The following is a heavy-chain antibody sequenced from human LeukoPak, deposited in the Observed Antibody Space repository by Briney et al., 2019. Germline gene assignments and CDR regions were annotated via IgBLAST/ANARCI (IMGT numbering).Heavy chain of an antibody. J-gene: IGHJ4*02. CDR3: ARITTTVTKAFDY. D-gene: IGHD4-17*01. CDR2: IDWDDDK. CDR1: GGSISSYY. Sequence: TLSLTCTVSGGSISSYYWSWVRQPPGKALEWLARIDWDDDKYYNTSLKTRLTISKDTSKNQVVLTMTNMDPVDTATYYCARITTTVTKAFDYWGQGTLVTVSS. V-gene: IGHV2-70*18.